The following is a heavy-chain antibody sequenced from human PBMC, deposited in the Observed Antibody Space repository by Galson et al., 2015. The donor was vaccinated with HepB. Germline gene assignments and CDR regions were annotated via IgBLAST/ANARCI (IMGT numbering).Heavy chain of an antibody. CDR3: TRGDAFDI. CDR2: ISSSSSTI. Sequence: SLRLSCAASGFTFCSYSMNWVRQAPGKGLECVSYISSSSSTIYYADSVKGRFTISRDNAKNSLYLQMNSLRDEDTAVYYCTRGDAFDIWGQGAMVTVSS. D-gene: IGHD3-10*01. CDR1: GFTFCSYS. V-gene: IGHV3-48*02. J-gene: IGHJ3*02.